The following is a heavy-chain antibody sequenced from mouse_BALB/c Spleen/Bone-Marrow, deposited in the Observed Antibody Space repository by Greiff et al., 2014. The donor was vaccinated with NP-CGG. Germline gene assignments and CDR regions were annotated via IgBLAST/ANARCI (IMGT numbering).Heavy chain of an antibody. V-gene: IGHV1-18*01. CDR3: ARDYYGSSYGFAY. Sequence: EVQLVESGPELVKPGASIKISCKASGYSFTGYTMNWVKQSHGKSLEWIGLINPYNGGTSYNQKFKGKATLTVDKSSSTAYMELLSLTPEDSAVYYCARDYYGSSYGFAYWGQGTLVTVSA. J-gene: IGHJ3*01. CDR2: INPYNGGT. D-gene: IGHD1-1*01. CDR1: GYSFTGYT.